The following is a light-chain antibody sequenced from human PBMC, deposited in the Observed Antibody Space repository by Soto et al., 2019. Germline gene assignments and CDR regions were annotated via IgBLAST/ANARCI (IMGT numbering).Light chain of an antibody. Sequence: ETELTQSPATLSLSPGESATLSCRASQSVSNYLMWYQQKPGQAPRLLIYDARNRATGIPARFSGRGSGTDFTLTISSREPEDVAVYYCQPRANWPPTVGGGTKVEIK. CDR3: QPRANWPPT. CDR1: QSVSNY. CDR2: DAR. V-gene: IGKV3-11*01. J-gene: IGKJ4*01.